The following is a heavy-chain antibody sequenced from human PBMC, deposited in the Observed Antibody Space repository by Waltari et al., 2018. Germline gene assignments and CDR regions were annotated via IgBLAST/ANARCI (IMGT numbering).Heavy chain of an antibody. D-gene: IGHD3-16*01. J-gene: IGHJ4*02. CDR3: ARGRGTYFDY. CDR2: IYTSGGT. Sequence: QVQLQESGPGLVKPSETLSLTCTVSGGSISGYYWSWSRQPAGKGLEWIGRIYTSGGTNYNPSLKSRITMSVDTSKNQFSLELNSVTAADTAVYFCARGRGTYFDYWGQGILVTVSS. V-gene: IGHV4-4*07. CDR1: GGSISGYY.